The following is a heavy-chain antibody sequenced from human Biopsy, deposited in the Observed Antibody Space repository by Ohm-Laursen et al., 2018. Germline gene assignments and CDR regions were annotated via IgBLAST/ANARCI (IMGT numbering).Heavy chain of an antibody. Sequence: GTLSLTCAVYGGSFNGYFWSWIRQPPGKGLEWIGDITQSGGTNYSPSLKSRVTISVDTAKKQFSLSLRSVTAADTAVYYCARVPLPGIGAAYQGRFLYGMDVWGQGTTVIVSS. D-gene: IGHD6-13*01. J-gene: IGHJ6*02. V-gene: IGHV4-34*01. CDR1: GGSFNGYF. CDR2: ITQSGGT. CDR3: ARVPLPGIGAAYQGRFLYGMDV.